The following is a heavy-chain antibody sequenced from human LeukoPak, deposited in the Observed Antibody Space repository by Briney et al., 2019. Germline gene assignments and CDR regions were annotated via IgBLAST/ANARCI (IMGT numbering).Heavy chain of an antibody. Sequence: PGGSLTLSCAASGFTFSSYAMSWVRQARGKGLEWVSPISRTGTTYYADSVKGRFTSSRDNSKNTLYLQMNSLRAEDTAIYYCAKESILTGYVECWGQGTLVTVSS. D-gene: IGHD3-9*01. CDR3: AKESILTGYVEC. J-gene: IGHJ4*02. V-gene: IGHV3-23*01. CDR1: GFTFSSYA. CDR2: ISRTGTT.